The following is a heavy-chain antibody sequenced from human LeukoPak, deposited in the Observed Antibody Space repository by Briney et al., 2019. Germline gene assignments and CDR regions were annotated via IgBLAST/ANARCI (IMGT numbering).Heavy chain of an antibody. Sequence: GGSLRLSCAASGFTLSSYAMSWVRQAPGKGLEWVSAISGSGGSTYYADSVKGRFTISRDNSKNTLYLQMNSLRAEDTAVYYCAKKTQGEGSSWCDYWGQGTLVTVSS. V-gene: IGHV3-23*01. CDR1: GFTLSSYA. CDR2: ISGSGGST. CDR3: AKKTQGEGSSWCDY. D-gene: IGHD6-13*01. J-gene: IGHJ4*02.